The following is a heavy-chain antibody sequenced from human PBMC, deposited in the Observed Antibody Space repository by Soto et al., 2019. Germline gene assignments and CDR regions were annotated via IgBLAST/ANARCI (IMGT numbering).Heavy chain of an antibody. CDR2: MYYSGSA. D-gene: IGHD4-4*01. CDR1: GGSISNYY. V-gene: IGHV4-59*12. Sequence: PSETLSLTCTVSGGSISNYYWNWIRQPPGKGLEWIWYMYYSGSANYNPSLKSRVTITVDTSKNQFSLKLTSVTAADTAVYYCARVRTTSFYYYGLDVWGLGTTVTVSS. CDR3: ARVRTTSFYYYGLDV. J-gene: IGHJ6*02.